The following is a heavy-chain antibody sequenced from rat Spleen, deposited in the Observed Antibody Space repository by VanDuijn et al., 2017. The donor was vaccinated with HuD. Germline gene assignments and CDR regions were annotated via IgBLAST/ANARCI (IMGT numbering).Heavy chain of an antibody. Sequence: EVQLVESGGGLVQPGRSLKLSCAASGFTFSSFAMAWVRQAPKKGLEWIATITSGGSYTYYPDTVKGRFTISRDNAKTTLYLQMDSLRSEATATYYCATGEQLYRDVMDAWGPGASVTVSS. V-gene: IGHV5S13*01. D-gene: IGHD1-10*01. CDR2: ITSGGSYT. CDR3: ATGEQLYRDVMDA. CDR1: GFTFSSFA. J-gene: IGHJ4*01.